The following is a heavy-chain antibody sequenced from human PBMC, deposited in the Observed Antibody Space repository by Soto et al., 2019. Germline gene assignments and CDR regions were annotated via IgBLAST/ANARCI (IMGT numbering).Heavy chain of an antibody. V-gene: IGHV4-38-2*01. D-gene: IGHD2-2*01. CDR3: ARVGPDCNSVSCIRGGWFDP. CDR2: IHHTGGT. CDR1: GYSITSGYY. Sequence: SETLSLTCAVSGYSITSGYYWGWIRQPPGXGLEWMGTIHHTGGTYYNPSLKSRVSMSIDTSKNQFSLRLSSVTAADTAVHYCARVGPDCNSVSCIRGGWFDPWGQGPLVTVSS. J-gene: IGHJ5*02.